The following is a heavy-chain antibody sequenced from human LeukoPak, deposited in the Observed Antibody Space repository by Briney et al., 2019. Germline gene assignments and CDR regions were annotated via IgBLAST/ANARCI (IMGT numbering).Heavy chain of an antibody. D-gene: IGHD3-22*01. CDR2: ISGSGVST. Sequence: GGSLRLSCAASGFTFSSYGMSWVRQAPGKGLEWVSGISGSGVSTYYADSVKGRFTISRDNSKNTLYLQMNSLRAEDTALYYCAKDQRGYYDSVIDVDYWGQGTLVTVSS. J-gene: IGHJ4*02. CDR3: AKDQRGYYDSVIDVDY. V-gene: IGHV3-23*01. CDR1: GFTFSSYG.